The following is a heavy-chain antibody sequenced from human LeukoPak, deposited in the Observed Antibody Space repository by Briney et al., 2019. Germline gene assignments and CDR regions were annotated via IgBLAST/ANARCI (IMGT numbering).Heavy chain of an antibody. J-gene: IGHJ4*02. CDR2: IYYTGST. CDR3: ARGYFDWFLDN. V-gene: IGHV4-59*01. Sequence: SETLSLTCTVSGGAISSYYWTWFRQPPGKGLEWIGYIYYTGSTNYNPSLDSRVTISVDMSKNQVSLNLKYVTAADTAVYYCARGYFDWFLDNWGRGTLVTVSS. D-gene: IGHD3-9*01. CDR1: GGAISSYY.